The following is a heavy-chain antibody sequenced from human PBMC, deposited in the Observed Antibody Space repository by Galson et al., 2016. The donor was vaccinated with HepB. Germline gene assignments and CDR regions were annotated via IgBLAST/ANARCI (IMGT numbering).Heavy chain of an antibody. J-gene: IGHJ4*02. V-gene: IGHV3-23*01. Sequence: SLRLSCAASGFTFSSFAMSWVRQAPGKGLEWVSGISDNSGGTYYADSVKGRFTISRDNSKSTLYLQMNSLRAEDTAIYYCAKPNSDGWHIFTDGGQGTLVTITS. CDR1: GFTFSSFA. CDR3: AKPNSDGWHIFTD. D-gene: IGHD6-19*01. CDR2: ISDNSGGT.